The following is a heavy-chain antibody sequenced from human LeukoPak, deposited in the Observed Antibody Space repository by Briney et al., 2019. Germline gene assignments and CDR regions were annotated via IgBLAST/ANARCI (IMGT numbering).Heavy chain of an antibody. V-gene: IGHV1-69*04. J-gene: IGHJ6*02. D-gene: IGHD4-17*01. CDR1: GGTFSSYA. Sequence: ASVEVSCKASGGTFSSYAISWVRQAPGQGLEWMGRIIPTLGIANYAQKVQGRVTITADKSTSTAYMELSSLRSEDTAVYYRARDGDYGDYGYYYYGMDVWGQGTTVTVSS. CDR2: IIPTLGIA. CDR3: ARDGDYGDYGYYYYGMDV.